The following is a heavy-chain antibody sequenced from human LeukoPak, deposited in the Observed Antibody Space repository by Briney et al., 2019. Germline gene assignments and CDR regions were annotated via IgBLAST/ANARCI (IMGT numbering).Heavy chain of an antibody. V-gene: IGHV5-51*01. CDR2: IYPGDSDT. CDR3: ATTSYNSGWYFEY. J-gene: IGHJ4*02. CDR1: GYSFTSYW. D-gene: IGHD6-19*01. Sequence: GESLKISCKGSGYSFTSYWIGWVRQMPGKGLEWMGIIYPGDSDTRYSPSFQGQVTISADKSISTAYLQWSSLKASDTAMYYCATTSYNSGWYFEYWGQGILVTVSS.